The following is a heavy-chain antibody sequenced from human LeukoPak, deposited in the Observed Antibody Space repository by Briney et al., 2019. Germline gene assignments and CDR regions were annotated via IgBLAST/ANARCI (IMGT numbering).Heavy chain of an antibody. CDR1: GFTFSDYY. V-gene: IGHV3-11*04. D-gene: IGHD3-16*01. J-gene: IGHJ6*02. CDR3: ARVLLVHDYYYGMDV. CDR2: ISSSGSTI. Sequence: PGGSLRLSCAASGFTFSDYYMSWIRQAPGKGLEWVSYISSSGSTIYYADSVKGRFTISRDNAKNSLYLQMSSLRAEDTAVYYCARVLLVHDYYYGMDVWGQGTTVTVSS.